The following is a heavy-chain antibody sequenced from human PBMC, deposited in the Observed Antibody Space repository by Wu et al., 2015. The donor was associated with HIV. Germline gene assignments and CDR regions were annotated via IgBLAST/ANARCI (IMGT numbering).Heavy chain of an antibody. J-gene: IGHJ4*02. CDR1: GYIFTSYD. D-gene: IGHD5-18*01. V-gene: IGHV1-8*03. Sequence: QVQLVQSGAEVKMPGASVKVSCKASGYIFTSYDINWVRQATGQGLEWMGWMNPKSGNTGYAQKFQGRVTITRNTSISTIYMELSSLRSEDTAVYYCAGGGGRTSMDPFDFWGQGTLVTVSS. CDR2: MNPKSGNT. CDR3: AGGGGRTSMDPFDF.